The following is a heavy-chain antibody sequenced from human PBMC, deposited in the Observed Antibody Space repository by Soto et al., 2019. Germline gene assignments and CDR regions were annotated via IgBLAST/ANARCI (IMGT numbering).Heavy chain of an antibody. CDR1: GYTFTSYA. CDR2: INAGNGNT. Sequence: ASVKVSCKASGYTFTSYAIHWVRQAPGQRLEWMGWINAGNGNTKYSQKFQGRVTITRDTSASTAYMELSSLRSEDTAVYYCASSSSGSYYDAFDIWGQGTMVTVSS. D-gene: IGHD3-10*01. V-gene: IGHV1-3*01. J-gene: IGHJ3*02. CDR3: ASSSSGSYYDAFDI.